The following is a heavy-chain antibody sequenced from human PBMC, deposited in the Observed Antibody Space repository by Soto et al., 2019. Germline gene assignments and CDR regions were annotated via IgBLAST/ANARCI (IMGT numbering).Heavy chain of an antibody. V-gene: IGHV1-18*01. CDR3: ERDQVLWPGTSFSFDY. Sequence: ASVNVSCKASGYTFTSYGISWVRQAPGQGLEWMGWISAYNGNTNYAQKLQGRVTMTTDTSTSTAYMELRSLRSDDTAVYYCERDQVLWPGTSFSFDYWGQGPLATVS. CDR1: GYTFTSYG. CDR2: ISAYNGNT. J-gene: IGHJ4*02. D-gene: IGHD2-2*01.